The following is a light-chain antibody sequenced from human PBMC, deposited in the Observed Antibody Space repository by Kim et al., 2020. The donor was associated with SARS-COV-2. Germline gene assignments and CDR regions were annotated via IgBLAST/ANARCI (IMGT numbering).Light chain of an antibody. V-gene: IGKV3-11*01. Sequence: ETVLTQSPATLSLSPGERATLSCRASQSVGPYLAWYQQKPGQAPRLLIYGASTRATGIPAKFTGSGSGTDFTLTISSLGPEDFAVYYCQQRSGWPPVLTFGPGTKVDIK. CDR2: GAS. J-gene: IGKJ3*01. CDR1: QSVGPY. CDR3: QQRSGWPPVLT.